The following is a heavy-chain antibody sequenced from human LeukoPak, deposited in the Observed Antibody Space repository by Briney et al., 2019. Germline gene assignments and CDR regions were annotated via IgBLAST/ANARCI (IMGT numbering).Heavy chain of an antibody. D-gene: IGHD3-22*01. CDR1: GYTFTSYY. Sequence: ASVKVSCKASGYTFTSYYMHWVRQAPGQGLEWMGIINPSGGSTSYAQKLQGRVTMTRDTSTSTVYMELSSLRSEDTAVYYCAREDTYYYDSSGYPRRGFDYWGQGTLVTVSS. CDR2: INPSGGST. CDR3: AREDTYYYDSSGYPRRGFDY. V-gene: IGHV1-46*01. J-gene: IGHJ4*02.